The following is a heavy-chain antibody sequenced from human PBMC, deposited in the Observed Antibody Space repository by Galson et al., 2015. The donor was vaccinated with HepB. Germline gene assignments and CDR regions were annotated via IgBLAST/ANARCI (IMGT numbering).Heavy chain of an antibody. CDR3: ARGRYSYGPIFFYYMDG. V-gene: IGHV1-69*10. Sequence: SCKASGGTFSNYGISWVRQAPGQGLEWMGGIIPMLDVTNYAENFQGRVTITVDKSTNTAYMELSRLRSADSALYYCARGRYSYGPIFFYYMDGWGKGTTVTVSS. J-gene: IGHJ6*03. D-gene: IGHD5-18*01. CDR2: IIPMLDVT. CDR1: GGTFSNYG.